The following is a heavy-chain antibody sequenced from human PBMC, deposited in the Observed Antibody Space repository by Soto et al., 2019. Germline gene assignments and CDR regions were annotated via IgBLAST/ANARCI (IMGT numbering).Heavy chain of an antibody. Sequence: QVQLVQSGAEVKKPGSSVKVSCKTSGVTFSTYTINWVRQAPGQGLEWMGGIIPIFVTANYAQKFQGRVTITADKSTSTAYMELSSLTSEDTAIYYCANDYNNYEGYGRDVWGQGTPVTVSS. V-gene: IGHV1-69*06. CDR3: ANDYNNYEGYGRDV. J-gene: IGHJ6*02. CDR2: IIPIFVTA. D-gene: IGHD4-4*01. CDR1: GVTFSTYT.